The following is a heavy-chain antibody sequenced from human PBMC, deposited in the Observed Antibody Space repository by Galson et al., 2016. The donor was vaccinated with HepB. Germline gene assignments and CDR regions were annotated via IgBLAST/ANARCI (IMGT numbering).Heavy chain of an antibody. CDR3: AREGRFLEWLFYSFCDY. CDR1: GFTFDDYA. J-gene: IGHJ4*02. Sequence: SLRLSCAASSGFTFDDYALHWVRQAPGKGLEWVSVISYDGSNKYYGDSVKGRFTISRDNSKNTLYLQINSLRAEDTAVYYCAREGRFLEWLFYSFCDYWGQGTLVTVSS. V-gene: IGHV3-30*04. D-gene: IGHD3-3*01. CDR2: ISYDGSNK.